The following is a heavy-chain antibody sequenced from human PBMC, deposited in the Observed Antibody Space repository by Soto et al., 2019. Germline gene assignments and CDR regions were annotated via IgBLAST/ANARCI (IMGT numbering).Heavy chain of an antibody. J-gene: IGHJ4*02. Sequence: PGGSLRLSCAASGFTFSSYGMHWVRQAPGKGLEWVAVIWYDGSNKYYADSVKGRFTISRDNSKNTLYLQMNSLRAEDTAVYYCARGKSLSTVSKAIWIPDYWGQGTLVTVSS. CDR2: IWYDGSNK. CDR1: GFTFSSYG. CDR3: ARGKSLSTVSKAIWIPDY. D-gene: IGHD5-18*01. V-gene: IGHV3-33*01.